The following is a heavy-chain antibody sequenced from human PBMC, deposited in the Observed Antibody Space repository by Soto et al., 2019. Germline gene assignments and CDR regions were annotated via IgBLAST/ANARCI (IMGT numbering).Heavy chain of an antibody. J-gene: IGHJ1*01. CDR1: GYTFTSYD. CDR3: ARGDRYSSGWYPEYFQH. Sequence: ASVKVSCKASGYTFTSYDINWVRQATGQGLEWMGWMNPNSGNTGYAQKFQGRVTMTRNTSISTAYMELSSLRSEDTAVYYCARGDRYSSGWYPEYFQHWGQGTLVTVSS. CDR2: MNPNSGNT. V-gene: IGHV1-8*01. D-gene: IGHD6-19*01.